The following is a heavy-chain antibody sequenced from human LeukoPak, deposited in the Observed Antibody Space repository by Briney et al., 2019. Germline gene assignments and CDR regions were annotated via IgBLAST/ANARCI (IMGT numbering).Heavy chain of an antibody. D-gene: IGHD4-23*01. J-gene: IGHJ4*02. CDR1: GGSISSSSYY. CDR2: IYYSGST. V-gene: IGHV4-39*07. Sequence: SETLSLTCTVSGGSISSSSYYWGWIRQPPGKGLEWIGSIYYSGSTYYNPSLKSRVTISVDTSKNQFSLKLSSVTAADTAVYYCASPTVVSGSSVDYWGQGTLVTVSS. CDR3: ASPTVVSGSSVDY.